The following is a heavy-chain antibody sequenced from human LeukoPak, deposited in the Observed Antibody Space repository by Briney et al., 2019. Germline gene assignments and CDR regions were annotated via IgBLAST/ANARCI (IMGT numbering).Heavy chain of an antibody. CDR3: ARDAYYYDSSGYYSGWFDP. Sequence: GASVKVSCKASGYTFTSYYMHRVRQAPGQGLEWMGIINPSGGSTSYAQKFQGRVTMTRDTSTSTVYKELSSLRSEDTAVYYCARDAYYYDSSGYYSGWFDPWGQGTLVTVSS. V-gene: IGHV1-46*01. D-gene: IGHD3-22*01. J-gene: IGHJ5*02. CDR1: GYTFTSYY. CDR2: INPSGGST.